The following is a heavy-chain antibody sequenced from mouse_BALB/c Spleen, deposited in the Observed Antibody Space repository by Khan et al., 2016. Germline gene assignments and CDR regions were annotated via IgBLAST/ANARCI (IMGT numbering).Heavy chain of an antibody. CDR1: GSSLTSYG. V-gene: IGHV2-9*02. CDR2: ICAGGST. Sequence: QVQLKESGPGLVAPPQNLSITCTVSGSSLTSYGVHWVRQPPGKGLEWLGVICAGGSTNYYSALMSRLSISKVNSLSRAVLTMKSLQTDDTSMYYCDSPEDLWGQGTTLTVSS. J-gene: IGHJ2*01. CDR3: DSPEDL.